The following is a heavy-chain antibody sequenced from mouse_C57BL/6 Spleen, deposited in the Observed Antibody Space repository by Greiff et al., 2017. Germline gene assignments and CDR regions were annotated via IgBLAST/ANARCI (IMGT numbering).Heavy chain of an antibody. CDR1: GYTFTSYW. CDR3: AIGYSNYLYYFDY. D-gene: IGHD2-5*01. J-gene: IGHJ2*01. V-gene: IGHV1-74*01. CDR2: IHPSDSDT. Sequence: VQLQQPGAELVKPGASVKVSCKASGYTFTSYWMHWVKQRPGQGLEWIGRIHPSDSDTNYNQKFKGKATLTGDKSSSTAYMQLSSLTSEDSAVYYCAIGYSNYLYYFDYWGQGTTLTVSS.